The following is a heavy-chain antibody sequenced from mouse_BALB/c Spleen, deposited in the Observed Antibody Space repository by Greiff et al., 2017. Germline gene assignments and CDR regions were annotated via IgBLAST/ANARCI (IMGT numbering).Heavy chain of an antibody. Sequence: DVHLVESGGGLVQPGGSRKLSCAASGFTFSSFGMHWVRQAPEKGLEWVAYISSGSSTIYYADTVKGRFTISRDNPKNTLFLQMTSLRSEDTAMYYCARGGYGSSMDYWGQGTSVTVSS. V-gene: IGHV5-17*02. CDR3: ARGGYGSSMDY. J-gene: IGHJ4*01. CDR1: GFTFSSFG. D-gene: IGHD1-1*01. CDR2: ISSGSSTI.